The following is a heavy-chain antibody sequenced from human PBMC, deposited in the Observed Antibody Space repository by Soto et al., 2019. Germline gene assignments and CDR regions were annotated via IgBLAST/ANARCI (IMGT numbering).Heavy chain of an antibody. CDR3: ARGYSYNRPVFAY. CDR1: GFTVSNNY. Sequence: GGSLRLSCAASGFTVSNNYMTWVRQAPGKGLEWVSFIYSSGSTYYADSVKGRFTISRDNFKNTLYLQMNSLRAEDTAVYYCARGYSYNRPVFAYWGLGTLVIVSS. V-gene: IGHV3-53*01. D-gene: IGHD5-18*01. J-gene: IGHJ4*01. CDR2: IYSSGST.